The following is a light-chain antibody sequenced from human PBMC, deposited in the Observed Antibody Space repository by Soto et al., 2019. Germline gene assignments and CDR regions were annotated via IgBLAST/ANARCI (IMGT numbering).Light chain of an antibody. CDR2: GAS. CDR3: QQYNSWPPLT. CDR1: QTVSTN. J-gene: IGKJ1*01. Sequence: EIVMTQSPDTLSVSPGDRATLSCRASQTVSTNLAWYQQKPGQAPRLLIYGASTRATGVPDRFSGSGSRPEFTLTISSLQSEDFAVYYCQQYNSWPPLTFGQGTKVEIK. V-gene: IGKV3-15*01.